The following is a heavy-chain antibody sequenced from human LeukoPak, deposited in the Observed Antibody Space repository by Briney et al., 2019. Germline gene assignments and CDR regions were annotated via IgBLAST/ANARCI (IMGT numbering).Heavy chain of an antibody. CDR2: ISGSGGST. CDR1: GFTFSSYA. V-gene: IGHV3-23*01. Sequence: GGSLRLSCAASGFTFSSYAMSWVRQAPGKGLEWVSAISGSGGSTYYADSVKGRFTISRDNSKNTLYLQMNSLRAEDTAVYYCSKRGHSTPNYDFDYLGQGTLVTVSS. J-gene: IGHJ4*02. D-gene: IGHD5-24*01. CDR3: SKRGHSTPNYDFDY.